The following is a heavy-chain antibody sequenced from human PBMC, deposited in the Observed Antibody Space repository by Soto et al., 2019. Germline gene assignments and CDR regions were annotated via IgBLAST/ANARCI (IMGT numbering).Heavy chain of an antibody. Sequence: GASVKVSCKASGYTFTSYAMHWVRQAPGQRLEWMGWINAGNGNTKYSQKFQGRVTITRDTSASTAYMELSSLRSEDTAVYYCAREYSSGFSTPRSNWFDPWGQGTLVTVSS. CDR1: GYTFTSYA. CDR3: AREYSSGFSTPRSNWFDP. CDR2: INAGNGNT. V-gene: IGHV1-3*01. J-gene: IGHJ5*02. D-gene: IGHD6-19*01.